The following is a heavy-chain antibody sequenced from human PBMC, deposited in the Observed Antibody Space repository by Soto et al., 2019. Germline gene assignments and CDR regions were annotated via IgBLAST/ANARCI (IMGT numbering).Heavy chain of an antibody. CDR2: ISGSGGST. Sequence: PGGTLRLSCAASGFTFSSYAMSWVRQAPGKGLEWVSAISGSGGSTYYPDSVRGRFTISRANSKNLLYLQMNSLTAEDTAVYYCANAGRLMRSSTRLWYFELWGRGTLVTVSS. V-gene: IGHV3-23*01. CDR1: GFTFSSYA. J-gene: IGHJ2*01. D-gene: IGHD2-2*01. CDR3: ANAGRLMRSSTRLWYFEL.